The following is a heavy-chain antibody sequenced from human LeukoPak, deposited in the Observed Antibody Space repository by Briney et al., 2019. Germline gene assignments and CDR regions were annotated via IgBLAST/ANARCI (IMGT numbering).Heavy chain of an antibody. CDR2: INQEGREK. CDR3: TKAPNRYYFDY. D-gene: IGHD1-14*01. V-gene: IGHV3-7*05. Sequence: GGSLRLSCAHSGFSFRDSWMSWVRQAPGKGLEWVAYINQEGREKYYVDSVKGRFTISRDNAKNSVYLQMDGLRAEDTAVYHCTKAPNRYYFDYWGLGTLVTVS. CDR1: GFSFRDSW. J-gene: IGHJ4*02.